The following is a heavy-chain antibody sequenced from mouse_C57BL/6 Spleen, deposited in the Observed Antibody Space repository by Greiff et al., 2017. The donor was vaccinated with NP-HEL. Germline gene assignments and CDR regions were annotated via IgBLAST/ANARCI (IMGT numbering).Heavy chain of an antibody. Sequence: LEESGPELVKPGASVKISCKASGYAFSSSWMNWVKQRPGKGLEWIGRIYPGDGDTNYNGKFKGKATLTADKSSSTAYMQLSSLTSEDSAVYFCARYDYEGVAYWGQGTLVTVSA. CDR3: ARYDYEGVAY. J-gene: IGHJ3*01. D-gene: IGHD2-4*01. CDR1: GYAFSSSW. CDR2: IYPGDGDT. V-gene: IGHV1-82*01.